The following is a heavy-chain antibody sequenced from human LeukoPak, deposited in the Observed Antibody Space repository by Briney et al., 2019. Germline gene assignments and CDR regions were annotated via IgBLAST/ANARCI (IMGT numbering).Heavy chain of an antibody. J-gene: IGHJ4*02. CDR1: GDSVSSNSVA. D-gene: IGHD2-2*01. Sequence: PSQTLSLTCAISGDSVSSNSVAWNWIRQSPSRGLEWLGRTYYRSQWYNEYAVSVKGRIAINPDTSKNQFSLQLNSVTPEDTAVYYCARDLHCSRYSCSFDFWGQGTLVIVSS. V-gene: IGHV6-1*01. CDR2: TYYRSQWYN. CDR3: ARDLHCSRYSCSFDF.